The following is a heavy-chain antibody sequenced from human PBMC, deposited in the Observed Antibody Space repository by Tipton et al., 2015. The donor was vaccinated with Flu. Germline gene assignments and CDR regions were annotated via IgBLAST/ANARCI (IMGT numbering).Heavy chain of an antibody. J-gene: IGHJ3*02. D-gene: IGHD2-2*01. CDR1: GGSVSSGSYY. CDR2: IYYSGST. Sequence: TLSLTCTVSGGSVSSGSYYWSWIRQPPGKGLEWIGYIYYSGSTNYNPSLKSRVTISVDTSKNQFSLKLSSVTAADTAVYYCARAAADHDAFDIWGQGTMVTVSS. V-gene: IGHV4-61*01. CDR3: ARAAADHDAFDI.